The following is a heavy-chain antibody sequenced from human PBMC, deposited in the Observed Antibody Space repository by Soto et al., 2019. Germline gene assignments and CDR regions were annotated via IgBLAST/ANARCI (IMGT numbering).Heavy chain of an antibody. Sequence: EVHLVESGGGLVKPGGSLRLSCAVSGFTFSSCTMNWVRQAPGKGLEWVSSISPSSGHIYYADSVKGRFTISRDNAKNALIQQINSLRGEQTAVYYCSGCSGGACHKHYGMDVWGQGTTVTVSS. D-gene: IGHD2-15*01. CDR2: ISPSSGHI. J-gene: IGHJ6*02. V-gene: IGHV3-21*06. CDR3: SGCSGGACHKHYGMDV. CDR1: GFTFSSCT.